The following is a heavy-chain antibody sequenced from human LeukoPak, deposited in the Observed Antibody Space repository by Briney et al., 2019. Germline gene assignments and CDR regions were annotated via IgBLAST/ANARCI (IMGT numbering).Heavy chain of an antibody. V-gene: IGHV4-59*01. J-gene: IGHJ1*01. D-gene: IGHD3-22*01. Sequence: SETLSLTCTVSGGSISSYYWSWIRQPPGKGLEWIGYIYYSGSADSNPSLKSRVTISVDTSKNQFSLKLSSVTAADTAVYYCAGHDSSGTYFQHWGQGTLVTVSS. CDR3: AGHDSSGTYFQH. CDR1: GGSISSYY. CDR2: IYYSGSA.